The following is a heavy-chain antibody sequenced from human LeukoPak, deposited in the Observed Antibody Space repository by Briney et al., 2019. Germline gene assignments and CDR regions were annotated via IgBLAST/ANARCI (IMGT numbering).Heavy chain of an antibody. V-gene: IGHV3-48*03. CDR2: ISTSGSTI. D-gene: IGHD3-10*01. Sequence: GGSLRLSCAASGFIFSSYEMNWVRQAPGKGLEWISYISTSGSTIYHADSVKGRFTISRDNAKNSLYLQMNSLRAEDTAVYYCARETYYGSGSLYYFDYWGQGTLVTVSS. CDR1: GFIFSSYE. CDR3: ARETYYGSGSLYYFDY. J-gene: IGHJ4*02.